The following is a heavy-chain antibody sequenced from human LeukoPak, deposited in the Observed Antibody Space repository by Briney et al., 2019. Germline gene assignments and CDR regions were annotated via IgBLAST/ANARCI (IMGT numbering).Heavy chain of an antibody. D-gene: IGHD3-22*01. CDR2: IKQDGSEK. Sequence: PGGSLRLSCAASGFTFSSYWMSWVRQAPGKGLEWVANIKQDGSEKYYVDSVKGRFTISRDNAKNSLYLQMNSLRAEDTAVYYCARDLYDCSGYYHYYFDYWGQGTLVTVSS. V-gene: IGHV3-7*01. J-gene: IGHJ4*02. CDR1: GFTFSSYW. CDR3: ARDLYDCSGYYHYYFDY.